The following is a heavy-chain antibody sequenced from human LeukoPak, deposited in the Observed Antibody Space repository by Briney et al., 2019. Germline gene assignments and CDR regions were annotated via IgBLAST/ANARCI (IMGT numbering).Heavy chain of an antibody. CDR3: ARGDGGYYDSSGYPLDY. Sequence: PSETLSLTCTVSGGSISSSTYWWGWIRQPPGKGLEWVGSIYYPGTTYYNPSLKSRVTMSVDTSKNQFSLKLSSVTAADTAVYYCARGDGGYYDSSGYPLDYWGQGTLVTVSS. CDR2: IYYPGTT. J-gene: IGHJ4*02. V-gene: IGHV4-39*01. CDR1: GGSISSSTYW. D-gene: IGHD3-22*01.